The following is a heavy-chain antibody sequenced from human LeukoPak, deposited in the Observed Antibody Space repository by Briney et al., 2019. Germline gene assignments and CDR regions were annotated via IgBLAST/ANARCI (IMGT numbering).Heavy chain of an antibody. CDR2: IYYSGST. CDR3: ARDPGTYGGNIYYFDY. V-gene: IGHV4-39*07. D-gene: IGHD4-23*01. CDR1: GGSISSSSYY. J-gene: IGHJ4*02. Sequence: PSETLSLTXTVSGGSISSSSYYWGWIRQPPGKGLEWIGSIYYSGSTYYNPSLKSRVTISVDTSKNQFSLKLSSVTAADTAVYYCARDPGTYGGNIYYFDYWGQGTLVTVSS.